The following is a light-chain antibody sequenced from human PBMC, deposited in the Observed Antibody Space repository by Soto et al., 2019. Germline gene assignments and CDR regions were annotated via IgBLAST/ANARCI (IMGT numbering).Light chain of an antibody. CDR2: HNS. V-gene: IGLV1-40*01. Sequence: QSVLTQPPSVSGAPVQRVTISCTGSSSNIGAGYDVHWYQQLPGTAPKLLIYHNSNRPSGVPDRFSGSKSGTSASLAITGLQAEDEADYYCQSYDSSLSGSRVFGTGTKVTVL. CDR3: QSYDSSLSGSRV. CDR1: SSNIGAGYD. J-gene: IGLJ1*01.